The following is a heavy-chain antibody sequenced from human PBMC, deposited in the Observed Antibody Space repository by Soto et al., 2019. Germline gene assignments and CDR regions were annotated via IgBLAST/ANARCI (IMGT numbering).Heavy chain of an antibody. V-gene: IGHV3-13*04. CDR3: AKRSSSWCFDY. CDR2: IGTAGDT. CDR1: GFTFSSYD. D-gene: IGHD6-13*01. J-gene: IGHJ4*02. Sequence: GGSLRLSCAASGFTFSSYDMHWVRQATGKGLEWVSAIGTAGDTYYPGSVKGRFTISRENAKNSLYLQMNSLRAEDTAVYYCAKRSSSWCFDYWGQGTLVTVSS.